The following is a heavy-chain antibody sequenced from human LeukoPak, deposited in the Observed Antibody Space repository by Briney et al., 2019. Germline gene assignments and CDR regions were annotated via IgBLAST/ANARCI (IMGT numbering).Heavy chain of an antibody. CDR3: ARGFSGVYCSSTSCYYYYYMDV. D-gene: IGHD2-2*01. J-gene: IGHJ6*03. Sequence: ASVKVSCKASGYTFTSYDINWVRQATGQGLEWMGWMNPSSGNTGYAQKFQGRVTITRNTSISTAYMELSSLRSEDTAVYYCARGFSGVYCSSTSCYYYYYMDVWGKGTTVTVSS. CDR2: MNPSSGNT. V-gene: IGHV1-8*03. CDR1: GYTFTSYD.